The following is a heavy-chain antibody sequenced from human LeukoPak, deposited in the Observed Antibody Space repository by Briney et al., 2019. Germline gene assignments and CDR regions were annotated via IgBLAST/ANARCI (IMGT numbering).Heavy chain of an antibody. J-gene: IGHJ6*04. V-gene: IGHV4-34*01. CDR2: INHSGST. Sequence: SETLSLTCAVYGVSFSGYYRSWIRQPPGKGLEWIGEINHSGSTNYNPSLKSRVTISVDTSKNQFSLKLSSVTAADTAVYYCARDPLIAVAGTMNYYGMDVWGKGTTVTVSS. CDR3: ARDPLIAVAGTMNYYGMDV. CDR1: GVSFSGYY. D-gene: IGHD6-19*01.